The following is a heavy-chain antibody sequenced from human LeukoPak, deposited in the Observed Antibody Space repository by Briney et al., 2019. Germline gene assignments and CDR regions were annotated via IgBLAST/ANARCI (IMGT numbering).Heavy chain of an antibody. CDR1: GFTFSSYG. CDR3: AKVAGYYDSWGAFDI. CDR2: ISYDGSNK. V-gene: IGHV3-30*18. D-gene: IGHD3-3*01. Sequence: GGSLRLSCAASGFTFSSYGMHWVRQAQGKGLEWVAHISYDGSNKYYVDPVKGRFTISRDNSKKTLYLEMNSLRAEDTAVYYCAKVAGYYDSWGAFDIWGQGTMVTVSS. J-gene: IGHJ3*02.